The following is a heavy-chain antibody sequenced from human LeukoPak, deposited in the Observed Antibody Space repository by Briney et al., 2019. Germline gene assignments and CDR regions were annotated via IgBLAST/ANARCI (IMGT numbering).Heavy chain of an antibody. CDR2: ISSSGSTI. CDR1: GFTFSDYY. V-gene: IGHV3-11*04. J-gene: IGHJ6*03. D-gene: IGHD3-22*01. CDR3: ARHKYYYDSSGYYMDV. Sequence: GGSLRLSCAASGFTFSDYYMSWIRQAPGKGLEWVSYISSSGSTIYYADSVKGRFTISRDNSKNTLYLQMNSLRAEDTAVYYCARHKYYYDSSGYYMDVWGKGTTVTISS.